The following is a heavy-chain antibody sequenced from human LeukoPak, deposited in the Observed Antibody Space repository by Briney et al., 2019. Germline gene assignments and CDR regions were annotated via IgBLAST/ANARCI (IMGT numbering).Heavy chain of an antibody. J-gene: IGHJ5*02. Sequence: PSETPSLTCTVSGGSISGYYWSWIRQSPGKGLEWIGYIYYSGSTNYNPSLKGRVTMSVDTSKNHFSLKVSSVTAADTAVYYCARAVVVAATVKWFDPWGQGTLVTVSS. CDR2: IYYSGST. V-gene: IGHV4-59*01. CDR1: GGSISGYY. D-gene: IGHD2-15*01. CDR3: ARAVVVAATVKWFDP.